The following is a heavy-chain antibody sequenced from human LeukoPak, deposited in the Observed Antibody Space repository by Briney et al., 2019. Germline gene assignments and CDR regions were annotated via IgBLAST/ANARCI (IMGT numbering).Heavy chain of an antibody. Sequence: GGSLRLSCAASGFTFRSYWMSWFRQAPEKGLEWVANINQGGSVQYYMDSVKGRFTISRDDAKNSLYVQMNSLRDEDTAVYYCARVEHSGWNLEYWGQGTLVTVSS. CDR3: ARVEHSGWNLEY. CDR2: INQGGSVQ. CDR1: GFTFRSYW. V-gene: IGHV3-7*01. D-gene: IGHD5-12*01. J-gene: IGHJ4*02.